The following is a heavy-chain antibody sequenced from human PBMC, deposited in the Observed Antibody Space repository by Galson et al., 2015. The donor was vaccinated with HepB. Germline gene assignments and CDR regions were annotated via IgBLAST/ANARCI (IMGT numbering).Heavy chain of an antibody. J-gene: IGHJ3*01. CDR2: IYHSGST. D-gene: IGHD2-21*02. CDR3: AVYCGGDCYPISDAFGV. V-gene: IGHV4-4*01. Sequence: ETLSLTCGVSGASISSRHWWSWVRQPPGKGLEWIGEIYHSGSTHYNPSLKSRVTISLDKSKNQFSLNLRSVTAADTAVYFCAVYCGGDCYPISDAFGVWGQGTSVTVSS. CDR1: GASISSRHW.